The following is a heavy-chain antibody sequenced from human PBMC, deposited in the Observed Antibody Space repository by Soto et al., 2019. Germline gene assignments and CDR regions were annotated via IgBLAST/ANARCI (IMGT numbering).Heavy chain of an antibody. CDR2: ISSSGNTI. CDR1: GFIFSSYE. CDR3: ARAITTFGVVISYYFDY. V-gene: IGHV3-48*03. D-gene: IGHD3-3*01. J-gene: IGHJ4*02. Sequence: EVQLVESGGGLVQPGGSLRLSCAASGFIFSSYEMNWVRQAPGKGLEWVSYISSSGNTIYYADSVKGRFTISRDNAKNSLYLQMNSLRAEDMAVYYCARAITTFGVVISYYFDYWGQGALVTVSS.